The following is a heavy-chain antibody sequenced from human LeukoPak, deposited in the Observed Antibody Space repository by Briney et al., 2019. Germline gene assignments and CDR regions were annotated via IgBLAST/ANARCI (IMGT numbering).Heavy chain of an antibody. CDR1: GYTFTSYG. D-gene: IGHD1-26*01. CDR2: ISAYNGNT. CDR3: ARDTTYSGSPVDY. V-gene: IGHV1-18*01. J-gene: IGHJ4*02. Sequence: ASVNVSCKSSGYTFTSYGIRWVRPAPGQGLEWMGWISAYNGNTNYAQKLQGRVTMTTDTSTSTAYMELRSLRSDDTAVYYCARDTTYSGSPVDYWGQGTLVTVSS.